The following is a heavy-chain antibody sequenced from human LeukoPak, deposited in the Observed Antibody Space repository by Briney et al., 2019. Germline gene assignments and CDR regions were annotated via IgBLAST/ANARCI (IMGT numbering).Heavy chain of an antibody. J-gene: IGHJ6*03. CDR3: ARLRSSIAARRGYYYYMDV. V-gene: IGHV4-59*01. Sequence: SETLSLTCTVSGGSISSYYWSWIRRPPGKGLEWIGYIYYSGSTNYNPSLKSRVTISVDTSKNQFSLKLSSVTAADTAVYYCARLRSSIAARRGYYYYMDVWGKGTTVTVSS. CDR2: IYYSGST. D-gene: IGHD6-6*01. CDR1: GGSISSYY.